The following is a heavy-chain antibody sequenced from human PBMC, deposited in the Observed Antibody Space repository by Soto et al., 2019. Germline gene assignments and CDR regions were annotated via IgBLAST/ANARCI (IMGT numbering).Heavy chain of an antibody. CDR3: VRSSGWTGDF. D-gene: IGHD3-10*01. CDR2: IKQGGSEI. CDR1: GFTFSSRW. V-gene: IGHV3-7*04. J-gene: IGHJ4*02. Sequence: EVQLVESGGGLVQPGGSLRLSCVASGFTFSSRWMNWVRHVPGKGLEWVANIKQGGSEIHYVDSVKGRFTISRDNAKNSLYLQMNSLRVEDTAVYHCVRSSGWTGDFWGQGILVTVSS.